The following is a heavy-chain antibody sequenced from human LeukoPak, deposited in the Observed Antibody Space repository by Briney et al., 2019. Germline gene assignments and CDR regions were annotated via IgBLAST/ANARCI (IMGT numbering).Heavy chain of an antibody. D-gene: IGHD4-17*01. V-gene: IGHV3-21*01. J-gene: IGHJ4*02. Sequence: GGSLRLSCAASGFIFSDYDMTWVRQAPGKGLEWVSSISSSSSYIYYGASVKGRFTMSRDNAKKSLYLQMQSLRAEDTAVYYCARDPPYGDYWDYWGQGTLVTVSS. CDR1: GFIFSDYD. CDR2: ISSSSSYI. CDR3: ARDPPYGDYWDY.